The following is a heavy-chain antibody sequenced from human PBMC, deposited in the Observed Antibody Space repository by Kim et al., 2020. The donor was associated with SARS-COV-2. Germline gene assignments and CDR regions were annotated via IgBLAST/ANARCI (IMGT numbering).Heavy chain of an antibody. CDR3: ARPLSGTNCYDY. CDR1: GFTFSTSW. J-gene: IGHJ4*02. CDR2: INTDGTYT. Sequence: GGSLRLSCAASGFTFSTSWMNWVRQVPGNGLVWLSRINTDGTYTAYADSVKGRFTISRDNAKNTLYLQLNSLRVEDTALYYCARPLSGTNCYDYWGQGTL. D-gene: IGHD2-8*01. V-gene: IGHV3-74*01.